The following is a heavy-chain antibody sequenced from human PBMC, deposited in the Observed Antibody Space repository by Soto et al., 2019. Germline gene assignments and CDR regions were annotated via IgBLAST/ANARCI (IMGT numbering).Heavy chain of an antibody. CDR2: INPNSGGT. Sequence: ASVKVSCKASVYTFTGYYMHWVRQAPGQGLEWMGWINPNSGGTNYAQKFQGWVTMTRDTSISTAYMELSRLRSDDTAVYYCARDPSPAAAGIGPNFDYWGQGTLVTVSS. V-gene: IGHV1-2*04. CDR1: VYTFTGYY. D-gene: IGHD6-13*01. J-gene: IGHJ4*02. CDR3: ARDPSPAAAGIGPNFDY.